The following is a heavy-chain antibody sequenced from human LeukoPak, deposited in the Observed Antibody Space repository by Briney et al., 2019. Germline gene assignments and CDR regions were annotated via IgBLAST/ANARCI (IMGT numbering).Heavy chain of an antibody. V-gene: IGHV1-8*01. CDR1: GYTFTSYD. CDR2: IHSNSGNT. D-gene: IGHD6-13*01. Sequence: AAVKDTCKATGYTFTSYDINWVRQATGQGLEWMGWIHSNSGNTDNAQKFQGRATMNRHTSISTPNMELSRQRAEGKAVYLLQRGRRAVAGTGYGMDVWGQGTKVTASS. CDR3: QRGRRAVAGTGYGMDV. J-gene: IGHJ6*02.